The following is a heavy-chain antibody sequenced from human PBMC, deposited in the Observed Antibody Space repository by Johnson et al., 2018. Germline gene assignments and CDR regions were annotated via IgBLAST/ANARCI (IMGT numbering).Heavy chain of an antibody. CDR2: ISRGGGTV. D-gene: IGHD1-26*01. CDR3: SRDGSLNSRHYYMDV. J-gene: IGHJ6*03. V-gene: IGHV3-11*04. CDR1: GFTFSDYY. Sequence: QVQLVQSGGGLVKPGGSXRLSCTASGFTFSDYYMTWIRQAPGKGLEWVSYISRGGGTVYYADSVQGRCTVSRDNAENSLYLQMNNLRDEDAAVYYCSRDGSLNSRHYYMDVWGTGTTVTVSS.